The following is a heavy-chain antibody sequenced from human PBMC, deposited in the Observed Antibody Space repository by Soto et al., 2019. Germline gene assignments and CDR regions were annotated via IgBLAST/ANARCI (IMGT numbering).Heavy chain of an antibody. Sequence: PGESLKISCKGSGYSFTSHWIGWVRQMPGKGLEWMGIIYPGDSDTRYSPSFQGQVTISADRSISTAYLQWSSLKASDTAMYYCARHPIQLWPDDAFDIWGQGTMVTVSS. CDR2: IYPGDSDT. CDR3: ARHPIQLWPDDAFDI. CDR1: GYSFTSHW. D-gene: IGHD5-18*01. V-gene: IGHV5-51*01. J-gene: IGHJ3*02.